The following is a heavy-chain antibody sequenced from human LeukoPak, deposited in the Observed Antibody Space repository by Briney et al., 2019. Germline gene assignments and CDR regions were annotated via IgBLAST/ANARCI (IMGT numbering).Heavy chain of an antibody. CDR2: INPNNGGT. CDR3: ARDLSGWYGDFDY. J-gene: IGHJ4*02. V-gene: IGHV1-2*06. CDR1: GYTFTGYY. Sequence: GASVKVSCKASGYTFTGYYIHWVRQAPGQGLEWMGRINPNNGGTNYAQKFQGRDTMTRDTSISTAYMELSRLRSDDTAVYYCARDLSGWYGDFDYWGQGTPVTVSS. D-gene: IGHD6-19*01.